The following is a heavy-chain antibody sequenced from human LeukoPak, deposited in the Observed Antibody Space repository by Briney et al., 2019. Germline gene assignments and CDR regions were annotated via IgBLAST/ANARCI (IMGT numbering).Heavy chain of an antibody. J-gene: IGHJ4*02. CDR3: ARDLLIGRAARRGLDY. CDR2: ISSSSSYI. V-gene: IGHV3-21*01. D-gene: IGHD6-6*01. Sequence: PGGSLRLSCAASGFTFSSYSMNWVRQAPGKGLEWVSSISSSSSYIYYADSVKGRFTISRDNAKNSLYLQMNSLRAEDTAVYYCARDLLIGRAARRGLDYWGQGTLVTVSS. CDR1: GFTFSSYS.